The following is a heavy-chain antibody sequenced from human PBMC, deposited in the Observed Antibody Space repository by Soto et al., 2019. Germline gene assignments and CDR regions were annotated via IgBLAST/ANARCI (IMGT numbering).Heavy chain of an antibody. CDR3: AKVRGYASGWRYFDY. V-gene: IGHV4-59*01. CDR2: IFHTGST. J-gene: IGHJ4*02. D-gene: IGHD5-12*01. CDR1: GGSISGYY. Sequence: XETLSLTCNVSGGSISGYYWSWIRQAPGKGLQWIGYIFHTGSTSYNPSLRSRVTISVDTSKNQFSLNMNSVTAADTAVYYCAKVRGYASGWRYFDYWGQGTLVTVSS.